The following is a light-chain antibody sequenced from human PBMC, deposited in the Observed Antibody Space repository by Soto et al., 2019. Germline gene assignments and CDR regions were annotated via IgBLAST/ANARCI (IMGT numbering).Light chain of an antibody. J-gene: IGKJ1*01. CDR1: QSIDIW. V-gene: IGKV1-5*03. Sequence: DIQMIQSPSTLSASVGDRVSITCRATQSIDIWLAWYQQKPGKAPKFLIYKASILESGVPSRFSGSGSGTEFTLTISSLQPEDFATYYCQQYKSYSRTFGQGTKVEIK. CDR2: KAS. CDR3: QQYKSYSRT.